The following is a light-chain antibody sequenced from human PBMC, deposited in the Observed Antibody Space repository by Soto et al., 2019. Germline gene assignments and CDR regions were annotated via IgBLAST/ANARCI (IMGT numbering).Light chain of an antibody. CDR2: EAS. Sequence: EIVLTQSPATLSVSPGESATLSCRASQTIRSDYLAWYRQSPGQPPRLLIFEASSRAPGITDRFSGSGSGTDFTITIRRLEPEDFAVYYCQQYGRSAMFGQGTRVELK. V-gene: IGKV3-20*01. CDR3: QQYGRSAM. CDR1: QTIRSDY. J-gene: IGKJ1*01.